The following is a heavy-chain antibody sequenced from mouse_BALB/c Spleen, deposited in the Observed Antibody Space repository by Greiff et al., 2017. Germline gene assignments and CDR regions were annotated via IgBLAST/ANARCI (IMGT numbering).Heavy chain of an antibody. Sequence: QVQLQQSGAELMKPGASVKISCKATGYTFSSYWIEWVKQRPGHGLEWIGEILPGSGSTNYNEKFKGKATFTADTSSNTAYMQLSSLTSEDSAVYYCAREKGNGGAMDYWGQGTSVTVSS. CDR3: AREKGNGGAMDY. J-gene: IGHJ4*01. CDR2: ILPGSGST. CDR1: GYTFSSYW. V-gene: IGHV1-9*01.